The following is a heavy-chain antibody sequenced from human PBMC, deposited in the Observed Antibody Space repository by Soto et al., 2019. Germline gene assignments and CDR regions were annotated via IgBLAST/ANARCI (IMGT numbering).Heavy chain of an antibody. CDR1: GGSISSSNW. CDR2: IYHSGST. D-gene: IGHD6-19*01. Sequence: NPSETLSLTCAVSGGSISSSNWWSWVRQPPGKGLEWIGEIYHSGSTNYNPSLKSRVTISVDKSKNQFSLKLSSVTAADTAVYYCARVVFSSGWFDYWGQGTLVTVSS. CDR3: ARVVFSSGWFDY. J-gene: IGHJ4*02. V-gene: IGHV4-4*02.